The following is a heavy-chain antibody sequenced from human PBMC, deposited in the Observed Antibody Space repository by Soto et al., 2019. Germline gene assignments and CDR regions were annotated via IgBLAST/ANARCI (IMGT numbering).Heavy chain of an antibody. Sequence: QVQLVESGGGVVQPGRSLRLSCAASGFTFSSCAMHWVRQAPGKGLEWVAVISYDGSNKYYADSVKGRFTISRDNSKNTLYLQMNSLRAEDTAVYYCARGLSYSNGNWFDPWGQGTLVTVSS. CDR3: ARGLSYSNGNWFDP. J-gene: IGHJ5*02. V-gene: IGHV3-30-3*01. CDR1: GFTFSSCA. CDR2: ISYDGSNK. D-gene: IGHD4-4*01.